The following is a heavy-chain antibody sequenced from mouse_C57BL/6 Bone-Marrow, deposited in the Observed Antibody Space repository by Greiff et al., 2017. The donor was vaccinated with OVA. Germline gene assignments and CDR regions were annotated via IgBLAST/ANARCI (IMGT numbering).Heavy chain of an antibody. J-gene: IGHJ4*01. CDR1: GFNIKDYY. Sequence: VQLQQSGAELVKPGASVKLSCTASGFNIKDYYMHWVKQRTEQGLEWIGRIDPEDDETKYAPKFQGKATITADTSSNTAYLQLSSLTSEDTAVYYCARDGNYILYYAMDYWGQGTSVTVSS. CDR2: IDPEDDET. CDR3: ARDGNYILYYAMDY. D-gene: IGHD2-1*01. V-gene: IGHV14-2*01.